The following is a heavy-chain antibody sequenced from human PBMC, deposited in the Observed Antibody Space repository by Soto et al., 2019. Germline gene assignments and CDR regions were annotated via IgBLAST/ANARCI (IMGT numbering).Heavy chain of an antibody. CDR2: INPNSCGT. V-gene: IGHV1-2*04. CDR1: GYTFTGYY. CDR3: ARDRKSSGRFASYYYHGFDV. Sequence: QVQLVQSGAEVKKPGASVKVSCKASGYTFTGYYMHWVRQAPGQGLEWMGWINPNSCGTKYAQKFQGCVKMTKDTSISTADMELSSLRSDDTAVYYFARDRKSSGRFASYYYHGFDVWGQGTTVTVSS. J-gene: IGHJ6*02. D-gene: IGHD1-26*01.